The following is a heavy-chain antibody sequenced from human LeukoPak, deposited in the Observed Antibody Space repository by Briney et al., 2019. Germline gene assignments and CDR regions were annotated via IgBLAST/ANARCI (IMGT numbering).Heavy chain of an antibody. CDR3: ATSYDSKTAPYDV. J-gene: IGHJ4*02. CDR1: GGSISSYC. Sequence: PSETLSLTCTVSGGSISSYCWSWVRQPPGKGLEWIGYIYPSGSTDYNPSLRSRVTMSVDTSKSQLSMELRYLTAADTAMYYCATSYDSKTAPYDVWGQGTLVTVSS. V-gene: IGHV4-4*09. CDR2: IYPSGST. D-gene: IGHD3-3*01.